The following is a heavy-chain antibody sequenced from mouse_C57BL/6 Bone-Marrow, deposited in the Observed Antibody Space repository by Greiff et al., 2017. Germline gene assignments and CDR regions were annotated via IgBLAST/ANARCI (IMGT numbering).Heavy chain of an antibody. CDR2: ISGGGGNT. CDR3: YRQVTTVLATKDFDV. Sequence: EVQLMESGGGLVKPGGSLKLSCAASGFTFSSYTMSWVRQTPEKRLQWVAAISGGGGNTYYPDSVKGRFTISRDNDKNILYLQMSSMRSEDTALYYCYRQVTTVLATKDFDVWGTGTTVTVSS. CDR1: GFTFSSYT. J-gene: IGHJ1*03. V-gene: IGHV5-9*01. D-gene: IGHD1-1*01.